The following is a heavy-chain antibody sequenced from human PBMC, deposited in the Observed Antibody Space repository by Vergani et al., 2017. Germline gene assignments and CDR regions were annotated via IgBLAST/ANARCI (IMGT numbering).Heavy chain of an antibody. CDR2: ISGSGGST. CDR3: AKVSVPYGGTPEDY. D-gene: IGHD4-23*01. V-gene: IGHV3-23*01. Sequence: EVQLLESGGGLVQPGGSLRLSCAASGFTFSSYAMSWVRQAPGKGLEWVSAISGSGGSTYYADSVKGRFTISRDNSKNTLYLQMNRLRAEDTAVYYCAKVSVPYGGTPEDYWGQGTLVTVSS. J-gene: IGHJ4*02. CDR1: GFTFSSYA.